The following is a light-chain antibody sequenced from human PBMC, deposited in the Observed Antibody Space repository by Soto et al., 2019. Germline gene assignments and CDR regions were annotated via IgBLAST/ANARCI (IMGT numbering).Light chain of an antibody. CDR2: TAF. V-gene: IGKV1-9*01. J-gene: IGKJ4*01. Sequence: DIQLTQSPSFLSASVGDRVTITCRASQGLSNNVAWYQLKPGKAPNLLIYTAFTLQSGVPSRFSGSGSGTEFTLTISSLQPEDSATYYCQQANSYPLTFGGGTKLEIK. CDR1: QGLSNN. CDR3: QQANSYPLT.